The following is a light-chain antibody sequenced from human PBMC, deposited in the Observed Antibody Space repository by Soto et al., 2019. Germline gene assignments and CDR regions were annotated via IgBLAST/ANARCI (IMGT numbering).Light chain of an antibody. J-gene: IGKJ4*02. Sequence: EIVLTQSPGTLSLSPGERATLSCWASQSISSNYLAWYQQKPGQPPRLLIFRASTRATGVPARFRGSRYGADFTLTISNLQPEDFATYYCQQYKTSPLTFGGGTKVDIK. V-gene: IGKV3-20*01. CDR3: QQYKTSPLT. CDR1: QSISSNY. CDR2: RAS.